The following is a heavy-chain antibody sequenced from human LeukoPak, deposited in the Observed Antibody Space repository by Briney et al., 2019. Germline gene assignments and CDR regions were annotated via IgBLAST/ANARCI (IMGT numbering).Heavy chain of an antibody. V-gene: IGHV3-23*01. J-gene: IGHJ3*02. D-gene: IGHD6-13*01. CDR3: ADAYSSSWYGAFDI. CDR1: GFTFSSYA. Sequence: PGGSLRLSCAASGFTFSSYAMSWVRQAPGKGLEWVSAISGSVGSTYYADSVKGRFTISSDNSKNTLYLQMNSLRAEDTAVYYCADAYSSSWYGAFDIWGQGTMVTVSS. CDR2: ISGSVGST.